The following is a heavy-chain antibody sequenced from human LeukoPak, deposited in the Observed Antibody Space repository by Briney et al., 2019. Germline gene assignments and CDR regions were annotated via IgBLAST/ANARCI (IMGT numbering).Heavy chain of an antibody. Sequence: GGSLRLSCAASGFTFSSYGMHWVRQAPGKGLEWVANIKPDEGEKYYVDSVKGRFTVSRDNAKNSLYLQMNSLRAEDTAVYYCAKAPNYYDSSGYYYYFDYWGQGTLVTVSS. CDR2: IKPDEGEK. J-gene: IGHJ4*02. V-gene: IGHV3-7*03. D-gene: IGHD3-22*01. CDR1: GFTFSSYG. CDR3: AKAPNYYDSSGYYYYFDY.